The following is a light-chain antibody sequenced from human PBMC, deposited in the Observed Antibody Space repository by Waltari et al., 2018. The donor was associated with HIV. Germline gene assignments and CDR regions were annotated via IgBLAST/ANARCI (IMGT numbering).Light chain of an antibody. CDR3: NSRDSSGYHLV. J-gene: IGLJ3*02. CDR1: SLRNYY. CDR2: GKN. Sequence: SSELTQDPAVSVALGQTVRITCQGDSLRNYYASWYQQKPGQAPVLVIYGKNNRPSGIPDRFSGSSSGNTASLTSTGTQAEDEADYYCNSRDSSGYHLVFGGGTRLTVL. V-gene: IGLV3-19*01.